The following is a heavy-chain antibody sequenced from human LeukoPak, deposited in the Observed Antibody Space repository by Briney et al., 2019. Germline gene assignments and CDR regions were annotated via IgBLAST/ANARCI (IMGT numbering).Heavy chain of an antibody. CDR2: IYYSGST. D-gene: IGHD5-18*01. J-gene: IGHJ4*02. CDR1: GGSISSYY. CDR3: AKDVRYTAIDY. Sequence: SETLSLTCTVSGGSISSYYWSWIRQPPGKGLEGIGYIYYSGSTNYNPSLKSRVTISVDESKSQFSLRLTSVTAADTAVYYCAKDVRYTAIDYWGQGTLATVSS. V-gene: IGHV4-59*12.